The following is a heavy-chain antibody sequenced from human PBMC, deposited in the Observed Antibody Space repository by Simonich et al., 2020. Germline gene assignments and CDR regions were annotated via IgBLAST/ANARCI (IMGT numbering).Heavy chain of an antibody. CDR2: ISSIKRYK. CDR1: GFTLSSYR. J-gene: IGHJ4*02. D-gene: IGHD5-18*01. CDR3: ARDVDTAMVFDY. V-gene: IGHV3-21*01. Sequence: EVQLVESEGGLVKPGGSLRISCAASGFTLSSYRMNWVSQAPGKGLEYGSYISSIKRYKDHADSVKGRFTHTRDNAKNSLYLQMNSLRAEDTAVYYCARDVDTAMVFDYWGQGTLVTVSS.